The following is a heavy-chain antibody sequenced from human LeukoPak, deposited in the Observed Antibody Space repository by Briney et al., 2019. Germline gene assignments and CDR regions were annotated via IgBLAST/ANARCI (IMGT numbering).Heavy chain of an antibody. J-gene: IGHJ6*02. D-gene: IGHD1-26*01. CDR3: AGDPISGSYNRYYYYGMDV. CDR2: ISYDGSNK. V-gene: IGHV3-30-3*01. Sequence: PGGSLRLSCAASGFTFSSYAMHWVRQAPGKGLEWVAVISYDGSNKYYADSVKGRFTISRDNSKNTLYLQMNSLRAEDTAVYYCAGDPISGSYNRYYYYGMDVWGQGTTVTVSS. CDR1: GFTFSSYA.